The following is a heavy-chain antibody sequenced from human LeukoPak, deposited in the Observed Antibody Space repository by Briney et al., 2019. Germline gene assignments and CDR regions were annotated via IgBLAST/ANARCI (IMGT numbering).Heavy chain of an antibody. CDR3: ARELRAAVAGIDY. CDR1: GYTFTGYY. Sequence: GASVEVSCKASGYTFTGYYMHWVRQAPGQGLEWMGWINPNSGGTNYAQKFQGRVTMTRDTSISTAYMELSRLRPDDTAVYYCARELRAAVAGIDYWGQGTLVTVSS. V-gene: IGHV1-2*02. CDR2: INPNSGGT. J-gene: IGHJ4*02. D-gene: IGHD6-19*01.